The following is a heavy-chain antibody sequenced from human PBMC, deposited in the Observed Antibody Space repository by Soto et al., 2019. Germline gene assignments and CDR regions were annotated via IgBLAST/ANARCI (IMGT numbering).Heavy chain of an antibody. V-gene: IGHV3-49*04. CDR3: XRRKEFFVRFYYYAMDV. J-gene: IGHJ6*02. Sequence: SLRLSCTGSGISSVDDGMGWVRQARGKGLGWVGFIRSKAYGGTTEYAASVKGRFTISRDDSKNIAYLQMDSLKTEDTAVYYCXRRKEFFVRFYYYAMDVWGQGTTVTVSS. CDR2: IRSKAYGGTT. CDR1: GISSVDDG. D-gene: IGHD3-3*01.